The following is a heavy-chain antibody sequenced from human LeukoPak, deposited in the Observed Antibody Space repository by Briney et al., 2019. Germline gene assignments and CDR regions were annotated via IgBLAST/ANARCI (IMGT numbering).Heavy chain of an antibody. CDR3: ARDYSGYDYRCYYYYMDV. CDR2: INPSGGST. CDR1: GYTFTSYY. V-gene: IGHV1-46*01. J-gene: IGHJ6*03. D-gene: IGHD5-12*01. Sequence: ASVKVSCKASGYTFTSYYMHWVRQAPGQGLEWMGIINPSGGSTSYAQKFQGRVTMTRDMSTSTVYMELSSLRSEDTAVYYCARDYSGYDYRCYYYYMDVWGKGTTVTVSS.